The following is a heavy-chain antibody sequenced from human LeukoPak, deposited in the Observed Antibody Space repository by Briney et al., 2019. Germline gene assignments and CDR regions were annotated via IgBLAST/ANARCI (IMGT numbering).Heavy chain of an antibody. V-gene: IGHV4-39*01. CDR3: ASENCSGTSCSSFDY. J-gene: IGHJ4*02. Sequence: SETLSLTCTVSGGSISSRGYYWGWIRQPPGKGLEWIGSIFYSGTTYYNPSLKSRVTISVDTSKNQFSLRLSSVTAADTAVYYYASENCSGTSCSSFDYWGQGTLVTVSS. D-gene: IGHD2-2*01. CDR2: IFYSGTT. CDR1: GGSISSRGYY.